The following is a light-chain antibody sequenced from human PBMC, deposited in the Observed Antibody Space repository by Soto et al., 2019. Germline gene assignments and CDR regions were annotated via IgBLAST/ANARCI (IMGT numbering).Light chain of an antibody. CDR2: AAS. CDR3: QQHGSWGIT. J-gene: IGKJ3*01. Sequence: EIVLTQSPATLFLSPGESATLSCRASQSVSSNSLAWHQQKRGQAPRLLMYAASSRAAGIPDRFSGSGSGTDFTLTISRLEPEDFAVYYCQQHGSWGITFGPGTKVDIK. CDR1: QSVSSNS. V-gene: IGKV3-20*01.